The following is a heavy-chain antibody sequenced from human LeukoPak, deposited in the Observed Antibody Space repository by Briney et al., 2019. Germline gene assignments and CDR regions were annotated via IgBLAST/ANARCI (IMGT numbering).Heavy chain of an antibody. CDR2: MYSGGTT. J-gene: IGHJ4*02. V-gene: IGHV3-53*01. CDR1: GFSVSSNY. Sequence: GGSLSLSCAASGFSVSSNYMSWVRQAPGKGLEWVSVMYSGGTTLYADSVKGRFTIPRDNSKNTLYLQMNSLRAEDTAVYYCARVGLVDYFDFWGQGTLVTVSS. CDR3: ARVGLVDYFDF. D-gene: IGHD3-9*01.